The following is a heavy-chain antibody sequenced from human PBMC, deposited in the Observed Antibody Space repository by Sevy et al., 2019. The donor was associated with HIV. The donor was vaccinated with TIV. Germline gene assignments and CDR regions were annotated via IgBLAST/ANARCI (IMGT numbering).Heavy chain of an antibody. V-gene: IGHV3-23*01. D-gene: IGHD2-8*01. Sequence: GGSLRLSCAVSGFNFNIYSMSWVRQAPGKGLERVSTLSFGCGKINYADSVKGRFIISRDDSKNTLYLQMNSLRAEDTAVYFCAREGCTRPHDYWRQGTLVTVSS. CDR1: GFNFNIYS. CDR3: AREGCTRPHDY. CDR2: LSFGCGKI. J-gene: IGHJ4*02.